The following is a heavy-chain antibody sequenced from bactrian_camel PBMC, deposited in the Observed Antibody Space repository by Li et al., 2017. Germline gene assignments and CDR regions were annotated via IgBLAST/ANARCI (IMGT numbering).Heavy chain of an antibody. CDR2: INSDGAT. V-gene: IGHV3S6*01. CDR3: AAERVPYCSGGFDFAY. D-gene: IGHD2*01. Sequence: HVQLVESGGDSVQAGRSLRLTCVASGYRYRRFWMGWFRQAPGSEREGVAAINSDGATNLADSVKGRFTISKGTTNTKQTLYLQMNSPKPEDTAMYYCAAERVPYCSGGFDFAYWRQGTQVTVS. J-gene: IGHJ6*01. CDR1: GYRYRRFW.